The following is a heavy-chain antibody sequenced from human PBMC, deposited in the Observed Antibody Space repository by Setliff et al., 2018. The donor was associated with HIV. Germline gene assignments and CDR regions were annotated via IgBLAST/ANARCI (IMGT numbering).Heavy chain of an antibody. CDR3: AKTGQFDT. V-gene: IGHV3-23*01. J-gene: IGHJ5*02. Sequence: SGGSLRLSCAASGFTFNIYAMSWVRQAPGSGLEWVATFGTATVIDYTDSVKGRFTISRDNSKNMVYLQMTSLRAEDTAVYYCAKTGQFDTWGQGTLVTVSS. CDR2: FGTATVI. CDR1: GFTFNIYA.